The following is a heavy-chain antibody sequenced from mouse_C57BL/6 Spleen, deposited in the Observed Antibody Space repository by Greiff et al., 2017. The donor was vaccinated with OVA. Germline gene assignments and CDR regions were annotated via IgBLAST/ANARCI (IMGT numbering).Heavy chain of an antibody. V-gene: IGHV1-81*01. CDR2: IYPRSGNT. CDR3: ARREGLRDGFTMAMDY. D-gene: IGHD1-1*02. CDR1: GYTFTSYG. Sequence: QVQLQQSGAELARPGASVKLSCKASGYTFTSYGISWVKQRTGQGLEWIGEIYPRSGNTYYNEKFKGKATLTADKSSSTAYMELRSLTSEDSAVYFCARREGLRDGFTMAMDYWGQGTSVTVSS. J-gene: IGHJ4*01.